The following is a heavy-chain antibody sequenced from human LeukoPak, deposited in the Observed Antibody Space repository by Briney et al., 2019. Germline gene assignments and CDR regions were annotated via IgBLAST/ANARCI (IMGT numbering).Heavy chain of an antibody. J-gene: IGHJ3*02. CDR1: GYSFTSYC. D-gene: IGHD3-22*01. Sequence: GSSLKICSEGSGYSFTSYCIGWLRQLRGKRVGLMGIIYPGDSATRYRPSFQGEVTISAEKSISTAYLQWSSLKASDTAMYYCARKGYYYDSSGYYLRAFDIWGQGTMVTVSS. CDR2: IYPGDSAT. V-gene: IGHV5-51*01. CDR3: ARKGYYYDSSGYYLRAFDI.